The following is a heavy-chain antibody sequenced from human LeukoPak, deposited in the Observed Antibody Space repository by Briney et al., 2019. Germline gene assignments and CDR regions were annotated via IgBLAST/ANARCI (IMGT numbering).Heavy chain of an antibody. CDR2: ISYDGSNK. CDR1: GFTFSSYG. Sequence: GGSLRLSCAASGFTFSSYGMHWVRQAPGKGLEWVAVISYDGSNKYYADSVKGRFTISRDNSKNTLYLQMNSLRAEDTAVYYCAKDKGQYYYYYYMDVWGKGTTVTVSS. CDR3: AKDKGQYYYYYYMDV. V-gene: IGHV3-30*18. J-gene: IGHJ6*03.